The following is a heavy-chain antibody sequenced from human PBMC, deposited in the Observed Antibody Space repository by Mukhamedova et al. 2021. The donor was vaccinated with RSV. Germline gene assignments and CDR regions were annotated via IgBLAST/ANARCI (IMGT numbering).Heavy chain of an antibody. V-gene: IGHV1-69*01. Sequence: MGGIIPIFGTANYAQKFQGRVTITADESTSTAYMELSSLRSEDTAVYYCARRPPIVVVPAAILEDYYYYMDVWGKGTTVTVSS. D-gene: IGHD2-2*02. J-gene: IGHJ6*03. CDR3: ARRPPIVVVPAAILEDYYYYMDV. CDR2: IIPIFGTA.